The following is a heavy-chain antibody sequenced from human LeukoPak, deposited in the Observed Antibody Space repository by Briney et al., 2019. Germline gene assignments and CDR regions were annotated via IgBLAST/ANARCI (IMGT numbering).Heavy chain of an antibody. V-gene: IGHV3-21*01. J-gene: IGHJ5*02. CDR3: AREGLGLENPNWFDP. D-gene: IGHD1-1*01. CDR2: ISRSSRYI. Sequence: PGGALRLSCAASGFTFSSYRMNGVGQAPGKGREGVSSISRSSRYIYYADSVKGRFTISRDNAKNSLYLQMNSLRAEDTAVYYCAREGLGLENPNWFDPWGQGTLVTVSS. CDR1: GFTFSSYR.